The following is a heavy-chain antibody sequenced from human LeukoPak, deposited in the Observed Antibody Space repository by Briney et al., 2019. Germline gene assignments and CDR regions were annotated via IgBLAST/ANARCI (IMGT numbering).Heavy chain of an antibody. CDR3: ARGGSGWYCDY. J-gene: IGHJ4*02. D-gene: IGHD6-19*01. CDR2: MNPNSGNT. Sequence: GASVKVSCKASGYTFTSYDINWVRQATGQGLERMGWMNPNSGNTGYAQKFQGRVTMTRNTSISTAYMELRSLTSDDTAVYYCARGGSGWYCDYWGQGTLVTVSS. CDR1: GYTFTSYD. V-gene: IGHV1-8*01.